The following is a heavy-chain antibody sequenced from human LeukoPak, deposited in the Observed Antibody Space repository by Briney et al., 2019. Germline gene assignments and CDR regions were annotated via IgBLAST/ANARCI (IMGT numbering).Heavy chain of an antibody. V-gene: IGHV1-46*01. CDR2: INPSGGST. CDR3: ARLLSGGSFDY. J-gene: IGHJ4*02. CDR1: GYTFTSYY. Sequence: ASVTVSCKASGYTFTSYYMHWVRQAPGRGREWMGIINPSGGSTSYAQKFQGRVTMTRDTSTSTVYMELSSLRSEDTAVYYCARLLSGGSFDYWGQGTLVTVSS. D-gene: IGHD3-10*01.